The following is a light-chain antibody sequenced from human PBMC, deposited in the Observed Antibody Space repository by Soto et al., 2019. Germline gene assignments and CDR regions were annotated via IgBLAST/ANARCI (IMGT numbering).Light chain of an antibody. CDR1: QSISDS. CDR2: KAS. CDR3: QQYNRH. Sequence: DLQMTQSPSTLSASVGDRVTITCRASQSISDSLAWYQQKPGKAPKLLIFKASNLESGVPSRFSGSGSGTEFTLTISSLQPDDFATYYCQQYNRHFGQGTKVEIK. V-gene: IGKV1-5*03. J-gene: IGKJ1*01.